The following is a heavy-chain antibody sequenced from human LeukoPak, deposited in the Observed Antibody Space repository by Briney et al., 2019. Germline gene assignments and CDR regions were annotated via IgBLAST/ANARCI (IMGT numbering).Heavy chain of an antibody. CDR1: GGSISSSSYY. Sequence: PSETLSLTCTVSGGSISSSSYYWGWIRQPPGKGLEWIGSIYYSGSTYYNPSLKSRVTISVDTSKNQFSLKLSSVTAADTAVYYCARGLGGYVPPLDYWGQGTLVTVSP. V-gene: IGHV4-39*07. J-gene: IGHJ4*02. CDR2: IYYSGST. D-gene: IGHD5-12*01. CDR3: ARGLGGYVPPLDY.